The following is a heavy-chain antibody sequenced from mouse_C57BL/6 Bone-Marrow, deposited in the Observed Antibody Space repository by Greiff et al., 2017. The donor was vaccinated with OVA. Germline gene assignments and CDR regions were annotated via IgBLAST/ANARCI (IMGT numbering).Heavy chain of an antibody. V-gene: IGHV1-39*01. J-gene: IGHJ3*01. Sequence: VQLQQSGPELVKPGASVKISCKASGYSFTDYNMNWVKQSNGKSLEWIGVINPNYGTTSYNQKFKGKATLTVDTSSSTAYMQLSSLTSEDSAVYYCARCHGSRGAWFAYWGQGTLVTVSA. CDR1: GYSFTDYN. D-gene: IGHD1-1*01. CDR3: ARCHGSRGAWFAY. CDR2: INPNYGTT.